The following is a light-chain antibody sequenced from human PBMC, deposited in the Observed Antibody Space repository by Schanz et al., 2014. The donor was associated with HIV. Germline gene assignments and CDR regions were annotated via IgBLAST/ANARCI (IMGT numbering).Light chain of an antibody. CDR2: AAS. CDR1: QGISNY. J-gene: IGKJ2*01. Sequence: DIQMTPSPSTMSASVGDRVTITCRARQGISNYSAWFQQKPGKAPKRLIYAASSLQSGVPSRFSGSGFGTEFTLTISSLQPEDFATYYCLQHNNYPYTFGQGTKLEIK. V-gene: IGKV1-17*03. CDR3: LQHNNYPYT.